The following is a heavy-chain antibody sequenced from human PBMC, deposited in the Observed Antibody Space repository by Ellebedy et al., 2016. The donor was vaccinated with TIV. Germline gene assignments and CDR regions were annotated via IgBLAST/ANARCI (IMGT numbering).Heavy chain of an antibody. Sequence: ASVKVSXXTSGYTFTTYDISWVRQATGQGLEWMGWMNPISGFTGYAQKLQGRVTMTWNTAISTAYMELSSLRAEDTAVYYCARFIRHQLPHMDVWGEGTTVIVSS. J-gene: IGHJ6*03. CDR1: GYTFTTYD. V-gene: IGHV1-8*01. D-gene: IGHD2-2*01. CDR3: ARFIRHQLPHMDV. CDR2: MNPISGFT.